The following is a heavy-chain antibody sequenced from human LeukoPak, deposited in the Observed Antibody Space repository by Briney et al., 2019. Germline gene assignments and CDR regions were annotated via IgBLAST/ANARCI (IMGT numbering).Heavy chain of an antibody. Sequence: SQTLSLTCTVSAGSISYYYWSWIRQSPGKGLEWIGYIYYSGTTNYNPSLKSRVTISVDTSKNQFSLQLRSVTAADTAVYYCAREDPQTTVPEGMDVWGQGTTVTVSS. J-gene: IGHJ6*02. D-gene: IGHD4-17*01. CDR1: AGSISYYY. V-gene: IGHV4-59*01. CDR2: IYYSGTT. CDR3: AREDPQTTVPEGMDV.